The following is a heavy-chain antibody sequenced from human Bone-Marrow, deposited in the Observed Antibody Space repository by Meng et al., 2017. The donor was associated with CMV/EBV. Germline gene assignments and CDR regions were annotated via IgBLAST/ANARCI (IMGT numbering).Heavy chain of an antibody. J-gene: IGHJ4*02. CDR2: IYYSGST. CDR3: ARANPSNYYDNNLDFDY. D-gene: IGHD3-22*01. CDR1: GGSISSSSYY. V-gene: IGHV4-39*01. Sequence: SETLSLTCTASGGSISSSSYYWGWIRQPPGKGLEWIGSIYYSGSTYYNPSLKSRVTISVDTSKNQFSLKLSPVTAADTAVYYCARANPSNYYDNNLDFDYWGQGTLVTVSS.